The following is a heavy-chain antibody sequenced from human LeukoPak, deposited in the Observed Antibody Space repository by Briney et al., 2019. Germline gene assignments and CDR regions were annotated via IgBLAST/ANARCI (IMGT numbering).Heavy chain of an antibody. J-gene: IGHJ4*02. V-gene: IGHV3-30*18. CDR2: ISYDGSNK. CDR1: GFTFSSYG. D-gene: IGHD5-18*01. CDR3: AKERHWGYSYGYFDY. Sequence: GRSLRLSCAASGFTFSSYGMHWVRQAPGKGLEWVAVISYDGSNKYYADSVKGRSTISRDNSKNTLYLQMNSLRAEDTAVYYCAKERHWGYSYGYFDYWGQGTLVTVSS.